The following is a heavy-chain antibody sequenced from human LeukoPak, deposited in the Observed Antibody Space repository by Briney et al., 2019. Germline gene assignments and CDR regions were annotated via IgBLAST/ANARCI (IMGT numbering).Heavy chain of an antibody. J-gene: IGHJ4*02. Sequence: GGSLRLSCAASGFTFSSYSMNWVRQAPGKGLEWVSSISSSSRYIYYADSVKGRFAISRDNVKNSLYLQMNSLRAEDTAVYYCAKNSSSWYSYFDCWGQGTLVTVSS. V-gene: IGHV3-21*06. D-gene: IGHD6-13*01. CDR3: AKNSSSWYSYFDC. CDR2: ISSSSRYI. CDR1: GFTFSSYS.